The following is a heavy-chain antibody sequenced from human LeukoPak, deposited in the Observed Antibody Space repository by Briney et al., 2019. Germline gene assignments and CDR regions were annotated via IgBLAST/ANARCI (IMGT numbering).Heavy chain of an antibody. V-gene: IGHV3-49*03. Sequence: GGPLRPSGTGPGLSFGDYVMNWFGKAPGKGREWFGAIRRKSAGGTTDYAASVKDRFTISRDDSKSIAYLQMNSLKTEDTAVYYCTRERGSGSWCPFDPWGQGTLVTVSS. D-gene: IGHD6-13*01. CDR1: GLSFGDYV. CDR3: TRERGSGSWCPFDP. CDR2: IRRKSAGGTT. J-gene: IGHJ5*02.